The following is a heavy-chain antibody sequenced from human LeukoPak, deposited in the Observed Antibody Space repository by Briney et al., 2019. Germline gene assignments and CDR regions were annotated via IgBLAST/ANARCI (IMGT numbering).Heavy chain of an antibody. CDR2: IYTSGST. CDR1: GGSISSYY. J-gene: IGHJ4*02. Sequence: SETLSLTCTVSGGSISSYYWSWIRQPAGKGLEWIGRIYTSGSTNYNPSLKSRVTMSVDTSKNQFSLKLSSVTAADTAVYYCVRDELGPNYYDSSGSGDYFDYWGQGTLVTVSS. D-gene: IGHD3-22*01. V-gene: IGHV4-4*07. CDR3: VRDELGPNYYDSSGSGDYFDY.